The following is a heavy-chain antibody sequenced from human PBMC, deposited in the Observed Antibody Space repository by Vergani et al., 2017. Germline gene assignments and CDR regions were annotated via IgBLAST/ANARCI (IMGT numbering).Heavy chain of an antibody. CDR1: GGTFSSYT. CDR2: IIPILGIA. Sequence: QVQLVQSGAEVKKPGSSVKVSCKASGGTFSSYTISWVRQAPGQGLEWMGRIIPILGIANYAQEFQGRVTITADKSTSTAYMELSSLRSEDTAVYYCARGYPIYCSSTSCYLHWGQGTLVTVSS. D-gene: IGHD2-2*01. V-gene: IGHV1-69*02. CDR3: ARGYPIYCSSTSCYLH. J-gene: IGHJ4*02.